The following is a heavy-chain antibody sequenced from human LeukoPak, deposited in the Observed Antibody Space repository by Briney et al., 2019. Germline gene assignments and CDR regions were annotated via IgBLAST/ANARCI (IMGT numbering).Heavy chain of an antibody. Sequence: ASVKVSCKASGYTFTGYYMHWVRQAPGQGLEWMGWINPNSGGTNYAQKFQGRVTMTRDMSTSTVYMELSSLRSEDTAMYYCARGFIALAGYDAFDIWGQGTVVTVSS. V-gene: IGHV1-2*02. CDR3: ARGFIALAGYDAFDI. CDR1: GYTFTGYY. CDR2: INPNSGGT. J-gene: IGHJ3*02. D-gene: IGHD6-19*01.